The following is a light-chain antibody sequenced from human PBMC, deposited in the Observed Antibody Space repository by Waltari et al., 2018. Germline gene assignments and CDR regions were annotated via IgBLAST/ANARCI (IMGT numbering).Light chain of an antibody. CDR3: HVWETSRDYQGF. CDR2: NDA. CDR1: DIGSNS. Sequence: SYVLTQPPSVSVAPGQTATITCGGSDIGSNSVHWYQQKAGQAPLLVIYNDADRPSGIPDRFSGSNSANTATLAISRVEAGDEADYYCHVWETSRDYQGFFGTGTKVTVL. J-gene: IGLJ1*01. V-gene: IGLV3-21*02.